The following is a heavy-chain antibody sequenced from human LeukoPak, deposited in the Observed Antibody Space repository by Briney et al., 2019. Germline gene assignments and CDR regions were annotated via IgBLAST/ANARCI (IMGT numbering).Heavy chain of an antibody. CDR2: IGGSGDDT. CDR1: GFEFSTYA. Sequence: GGSLRLSCAASGFEFSTYAMTWVRQAPGEGLEWVSSIGGSGDDTKYVDSVKGRFTISRDNSKSTLYLQMNTLRPEDTAVYYCAKGDWADYWGQGTLVTVSS. J-gene: IGHJ4*02. CDR3: AKGDWADY. D-gene: IGHD3/OR15-3a*01. V-gene: IGHV3-23*01.